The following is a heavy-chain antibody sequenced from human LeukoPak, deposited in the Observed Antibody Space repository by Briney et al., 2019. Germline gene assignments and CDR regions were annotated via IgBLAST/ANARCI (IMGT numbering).Heavy chain of an antibody. CDR3: ARGARYYDSSGYYYGAFII. J-gene: IGHJ3*02. CDR1: GGSISSYY. Sequence: SETLSLTCTVSGGSISSYYWSWIRQPPGKGLEWIGYIYYSGSTNYNPSLKSRVTISVDTSKNQFSLKLSSVTAADTAVYYCARGARYYDSSGYYYGAFIIWGQGTMVTASS. CDR2: IYYSGST. V-gene: IGHV4-59*01. D-gene: IGHD3-22*01.